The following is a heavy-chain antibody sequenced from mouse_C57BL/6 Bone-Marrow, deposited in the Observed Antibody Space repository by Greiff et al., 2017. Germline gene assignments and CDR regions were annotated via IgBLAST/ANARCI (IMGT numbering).Heavy chain of an antibody. CDR3: ATPRWFGWFAY. CDR2: IDPEDGDT. V-gene: IGHV14-1*01. Sequence: VQLQQSGAELVRPGASVKLSCTASGFNIKDYYMHWVKQRPEQGLAWIGRIDPEDGDTEYAPPFQGKATRTADTSSNPAYLLLSSLKSDDTAVSYCATPRWFGWFAYWGQGTLVTVSA. J-gene: IGHJ3*01. CDR1: GFNIKDYY. D-gene: IGHD2-3*01.